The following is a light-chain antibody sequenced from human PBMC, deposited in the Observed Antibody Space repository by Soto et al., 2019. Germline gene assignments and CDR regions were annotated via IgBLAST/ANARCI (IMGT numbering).Light chain of an antibody. CDR1: QSVSSSY. CDR2: GAS. J-gene: IGKJ2*01. Sequence: EIVLTQSPGTLSLSPGERATLSCRASQSVSSSYLAWYQQKPGQAPRLLIYGASSRATGIPDRFSGSGSGTDVTLTISRLEPEDFAVYYGQQYGSSPPMYTFGQGTKLEIK. CDR3: QQYGSSPPMYT. V-gene: IGKV3-20*01.